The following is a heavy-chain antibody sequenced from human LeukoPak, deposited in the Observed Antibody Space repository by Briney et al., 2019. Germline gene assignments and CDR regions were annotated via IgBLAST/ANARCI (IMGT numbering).Heavy chain of an antibody. CDR2: INDDGSEK. J-gene: IGHJ4*02. D-gene: IGHD6-19*01. CDR1: GFTFSTYW. Sequence: GGSLRLSCAASGFTFSTYWMSWVRQAPGKRLEWVANINDDGSEKYYVDSVKGRFTISRDNAKNSLYLQMNSLRAEDTAVYYCARGVVYSSGWETFDYWGQGTLVTASS. CDR3: ARGVVYSSGWETFDY. V-gene: IGHV3-7*02.